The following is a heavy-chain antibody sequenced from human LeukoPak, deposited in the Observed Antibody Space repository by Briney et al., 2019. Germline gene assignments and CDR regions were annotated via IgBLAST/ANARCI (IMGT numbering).Heavy chain of an antibody. D-gene: IGHD5-18*01. CDR2: IYYSGST. CDR1: GGSISSGGYY. J-gene: IGHJ4*02. Sequence: SETLSLTCTVSGGSISSGGYYWSWIRQHPRKGLEWIGYIYYSGSTYYNPSLKSRVTISVDTSKNQFSLKLSSVTAADTAVYYCARAPVFGYSYGYTGRYYFDYWGQGTLVTVSS. V-gene: IGHV4-31*03. CDR3: ARAPVFGYSYGYTGRYYFDY.